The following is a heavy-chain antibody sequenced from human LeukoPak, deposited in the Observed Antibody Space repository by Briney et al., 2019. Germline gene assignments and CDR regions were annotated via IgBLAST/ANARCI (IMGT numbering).Heavy chain of an antibody. J-gene: IGHJ5*01. Sequence: PSETLSLTCTVSGGSISSFDWSWIRQPAGKGLEWMGRVFTSGSTNYSPSLKSRVTLSVDTSKNQFSLKLTSVTAADTAVYFCTRGLAAAYDYHWFDSWGQGTLVTVSS. CDR3: TRGLAAAYDYHWFDS. CDR1: GGSISSFD. D-gene: IGHD5-12*01. V-gene: IGHV4-4*07. CDR2: VFTSGST.